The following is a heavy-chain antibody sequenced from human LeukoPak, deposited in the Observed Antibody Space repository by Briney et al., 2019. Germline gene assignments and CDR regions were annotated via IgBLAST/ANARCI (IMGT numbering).Heavy chain of an antibody. D-gene: IGHD3-10*01. Sequence: PSETLSLTCTVSGGSISSYYWSWIRQPPGKGLEWIGYIYYSGSTNYNPSLKSRVAISVDTSKNQFSLKLSSVTAADTAVYYCARSGLLWFGELLSRTYTTYNWFDPWGQGTLVTVSS. V-gene: IGHV4-59*01. CDR2: IYYSGST. J-gene: IGHJ5*02. CDR1: GGSISSYY. CDR3: ARSGLLWFGELLSRTYTTYNWFDP.